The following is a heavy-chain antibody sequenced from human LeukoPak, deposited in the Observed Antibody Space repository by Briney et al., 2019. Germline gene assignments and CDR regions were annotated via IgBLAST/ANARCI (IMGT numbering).Heavy chain of an antibody. CDR2: IYYSGST. Sequence: SETLSLTCTVSGGSISSSSYYWGWIRQPPGKGLEWIGSIYYSGSTYYNPSLKSRVTISVDTSKNQFSLKLSSVTAADTAVYYCARVSEEGYGDYVFGTFYYYYYYMDVWGKGTTVTVSS. J-gene: IGHJ6*03. CDR3: ARVSEEGYGDYVFGTFYYYYYYMDV. D-gene: IGHD4-17*01. CDR1: GGSISSSSYY. V-gene: IGHV4-39*07.